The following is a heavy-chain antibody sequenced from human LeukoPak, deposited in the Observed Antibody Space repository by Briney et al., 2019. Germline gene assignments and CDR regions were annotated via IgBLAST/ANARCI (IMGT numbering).Heavy chain of an antibody. D-gene: IGHD3-22*01. Sequence: GGSLRLSCAASGFTFSSYAMSWVRQAPGKGLEWVSAISGGGGSTYYADSVKGRFTISRDNSKNTLYLQMNSLRAEDTAVYYCAKVYSDYYDSSGYPLYYFDYWGQGTLVTVSS. CDR2: ISGGGGST. J-gene: IGHJ4*02. CDR1: GFTFSSYA. V-gene: IGHV3-23*01. CDR3: AKVYSDYYDSSGYPLYYFDY.